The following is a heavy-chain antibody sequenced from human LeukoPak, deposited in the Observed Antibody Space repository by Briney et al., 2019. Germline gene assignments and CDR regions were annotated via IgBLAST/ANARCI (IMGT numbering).Heavy chain of an antibody. V-gene: IGHV3-15*01. CDR2: IKSKTDGETT. J-gene: IGHJ4*02. CDR1: GFTFTNAW. CDR3: TTDLGTYYHGSQRLIPIDY. Sequence: GGSLRLSCVDYGFTFTNAWMSWVRQAPGKGLEWLGRIKSKTDGETTNYAEPVRGRFTISRDDSKSAVYLQMNSLKIEDTAVYYCTTDLGTYYHGSQRLIPIDYWGQGTLVTVSS. D-gene: IGHD3-10*01.